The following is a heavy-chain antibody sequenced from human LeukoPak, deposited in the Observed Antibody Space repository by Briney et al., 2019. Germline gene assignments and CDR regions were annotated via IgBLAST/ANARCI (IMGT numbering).Heavy chain of an antibody. CDR3: AKKRGYSGYDYLYFDY. V-gene: IGHV3-23*01. CDR1: GFTFSSYA. CDR2: ISGSGGST. J-gene: IGHJ4*02. Sequence: GGSLTLSCAASGFTFSSYAMSWVRQAPGKGLEWVSAISGSGGSTYYADSVKGRFTISRDNSKNTLYLQMNSLRAEDTAVYYCAKKRGYSGYDYLYFDYWGQGTLVTVSS. D-gene: IGHD5-12*01.